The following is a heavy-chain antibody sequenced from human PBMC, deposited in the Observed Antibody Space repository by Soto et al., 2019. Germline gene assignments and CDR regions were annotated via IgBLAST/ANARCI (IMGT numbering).Heavy chain of an antibody. CDR1: GFTFSSYW. CDR3: AKGTAYYYGSGSTFDY. J-gene: IGHJ4*02. CDR2: INSDGSST. V-gene: IGHV3-74*01. D-gene: IGHD3-10*01. Sequence: QTGGSLRLSCAASGFTFSSYWMHWVRQAPGKGLVWVSRINSDGSSTSYADSVKGRFTISRDNAKNTLYLQMNSLRAEDTALYYCAKGTAYYYGSGSTFDYWGQGTLVTVSS.